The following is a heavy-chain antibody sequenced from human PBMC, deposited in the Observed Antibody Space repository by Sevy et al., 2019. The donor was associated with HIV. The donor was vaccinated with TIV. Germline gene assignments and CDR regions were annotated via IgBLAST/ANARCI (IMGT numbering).Heavy chain of an antibody. J-gene: IGHJ4*02. V-gene: IGHV4-31*03. CDR3: AREGIVGGEGTQIDY. CDR1: GGSISSGGYY. Sequence: SETLSLTCTVSGGSISSGGYYWSWIRQHPGKGLEWIGYIYSSGSTYYNPSLKSRVTISVDTSKNQFSLRLSSVTAAGAAVYYWAREGIVGGEGTQIDYGGQGTLVTVSS. D-gene: IGHD2-21*01. CDR2: IYSSGST.